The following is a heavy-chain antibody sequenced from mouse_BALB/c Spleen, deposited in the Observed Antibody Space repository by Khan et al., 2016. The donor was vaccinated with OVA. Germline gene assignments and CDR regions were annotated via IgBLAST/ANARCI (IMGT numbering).Heavy chain of an antibody. J-gene: IGHJ3*01. D-gene: IGHD2-14*01. V-gene: IGHV3-8*02. CDR2: MIYSGNT. CDR1: GDSITSGY. CDR3: ARSTYRYAFVY. Sequence: VQLKQSGPSLVKPSQTLSLTCSATGDSITSGYWNWIRKFPGNKLEYMGYMIYSGNTSYNPSLKSRISITRHTSKNQYYLQLNSVTTEDTATYYCARSTYRYAFVYWGQGTLVTVSA.